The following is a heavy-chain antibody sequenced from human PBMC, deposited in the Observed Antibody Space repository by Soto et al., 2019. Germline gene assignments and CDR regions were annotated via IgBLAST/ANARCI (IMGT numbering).Heavy chain of an antibody. CDR2: IYYSGST. CDR1: GGSISSGGYY. J-gene: IGHJ4*02. V-gene: IGHV4-31*03. D-gene: IGHD6-6*01. Sequence: PSETLSLTCTVPGGSISSGGYYWSWIRQHPGKGLEWIGYIYYSGSTYYNPSLKSRVTISVDTSKNQFSLKLSSVTAADTAVYYCARDLVAARYFDYWGQGTLVTVSS. CDR3: ARDLVAARYFDY.